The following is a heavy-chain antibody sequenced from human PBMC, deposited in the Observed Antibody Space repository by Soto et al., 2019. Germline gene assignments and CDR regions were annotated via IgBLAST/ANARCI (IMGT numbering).Heavy chain of an antibody. CDR2: IGTSSSYI. CDR1: GFTFSSYS. Sequence: PGGSLRLSCAASGFTFSSYSMNWVRQAPGKGLEWVSSIGTSSSYIYYADSVKGRFTISRDNAKNSLYLQMNSLRAEDTAVYYCASAGWFDPWGQGTLVTVSS. CDR3: ASAGWFDP. J-gene: IGHJ5*02. V-gene: IGHV3-21*01.